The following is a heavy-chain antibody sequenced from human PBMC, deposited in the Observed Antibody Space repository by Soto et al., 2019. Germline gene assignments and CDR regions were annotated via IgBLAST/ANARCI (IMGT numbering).Heavy chain of an antibody. D-gene: IGHD5-12*01. Sequence: EVQLVESGGGLVKPGGSLRLSCAASGFTFSSYSMNWVRQAPGKGLEWVSSISSSSSYIYYADSVKGRFTISRDNAKNSLYLQMNSLRAEDTAVYYCARDCVHSGYPRYDFDYWGQGTLVTVSS. CDR2: ISSSSSYI. J-gene: IGHJ4*02. CDR3: ARDCVHSGYPRYDFDY. CDR1: GFTFSSYS. V-gene: IGHV3-21*01.